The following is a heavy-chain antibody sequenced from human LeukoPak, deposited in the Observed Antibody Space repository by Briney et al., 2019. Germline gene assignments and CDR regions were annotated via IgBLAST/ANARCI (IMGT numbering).Heavy chain of an antibody. D-gene: IGHD5-24*01. CDR2: ISTNGGST. J-gene: IGHJ3*02. V-gene: IGHV3-64*02. CDR1: GFTFSSYA. Sequence: GRSLRLSCAASGFTFSSYAMHWVRQAPGKGLEYVSGISTNGGSTYYADSVKGRFTISRDNSKNTLYLQMGSLRAEDMAVYYCARGRDGYTSGDAFDIWGQGTLVTVSS. CDR3: ARGRDGYTSGDAFDI.